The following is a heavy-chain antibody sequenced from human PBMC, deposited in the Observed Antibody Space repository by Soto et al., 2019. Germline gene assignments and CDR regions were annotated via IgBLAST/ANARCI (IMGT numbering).Heavy chain of an antibody. CDR3: ARGLVMGGIALNLYVMDV. D-gene: IGHD2-15*01. Sequence: HPGGSLRLSCAASEFSFSNYAIHWVRQAPGKGLEWVSSISYDGNYKYYADSVKGRFTISRDNSKNTLYRQMNSLRTEDTAVYYCARGLVMGGIALNLYVMDVWGQGTTVTVSS. CDR1: EFSFSNYA. CDR2: ISYDGNYK. J-gene: IGHJ6*02. V-gene: IGHV3-30-3*01.